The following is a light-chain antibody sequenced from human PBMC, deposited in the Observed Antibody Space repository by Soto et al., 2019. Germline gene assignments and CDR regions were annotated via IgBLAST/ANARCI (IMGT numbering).Light chain of an antibody. J-gene: IGKJ4*01. CDR2: DAS. CDR1: QSVSSY. V-gene: IGKV3-11*01. CDR3: QQRSNWPLT. Sequence: EIVLTQSPATLSLSPGVRATLSCRASQSVSSYLAWYQQKPGQAPRLLIYDASNRATGIPARFSGSGSGTDFTLTISSLEPEDFAVYHCQQRSNWPLTFGGGTKVEIK.